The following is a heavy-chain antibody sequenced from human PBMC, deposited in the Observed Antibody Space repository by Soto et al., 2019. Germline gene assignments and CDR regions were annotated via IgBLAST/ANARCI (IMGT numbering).Heavy chain of an antibody. CDR3: ARVPWGGATRGPYYYGMDV. J-gene: IGHJ6*02. CDR1: GGTFSRYA. D-gene: IGHD1-26*01. V-gene: IGHV1-69*06. Sequence: QVQLVQSGAEVQKPGSSVKVSCKASGGTFSRYAINWVRQAPGQGLEWMGGIIPIFGTANYAQKFQGRVTITADKSTSTAYMELSSLRSEDTAVYYCARVPWGGATRGPYYYGMDVWGQGTTVTVSS. CDR2: IIPIFGTA.